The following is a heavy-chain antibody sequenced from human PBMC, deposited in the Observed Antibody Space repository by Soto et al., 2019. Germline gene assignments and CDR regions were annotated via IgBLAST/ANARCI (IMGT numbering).Heavy chain of an antibody. V-gene: IGHV4-59*08. CDR3: ARHGRIGIWGHKEGMDA. CDR2: IYYSGST. CDR1: GGSISSYY. D-gene: IGHD1-26*01. Sequence: QVQLQESGPGLVKPSETLSLTCTVSGGSISSYYWSWIRQPPGKGLEWIGYIYYSGSTNYNPSLKSRVTRSVDTSKNQFPLKLSSVTAADTAVYYCARHGRIGIWGHKEGMDAWGQGTTVTVSS. J-gene: IGHJ6*02.